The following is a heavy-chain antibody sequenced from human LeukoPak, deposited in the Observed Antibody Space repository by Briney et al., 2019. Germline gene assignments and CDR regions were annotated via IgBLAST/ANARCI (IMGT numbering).Heavy chain of an antibody. CDR1: GFTFSSYA. J-gene: IGHJ4*02. V-gene: IGHV3-23*01. CDR2: ISGSGGST. D-gene: IGHD6-13*01. Sequence: AGGSLRLSCAASGFTFSSYAMSWVRQAPGKGLEWVSAISGSGGSTYYADSVKGRFTISRDNSKNTLYLQMNSLRAEDTAVYYCAKEGSYSSSWFLFDYWGQGTLVTVSS. CDR3: AKEGSYSSSWFLFDY.